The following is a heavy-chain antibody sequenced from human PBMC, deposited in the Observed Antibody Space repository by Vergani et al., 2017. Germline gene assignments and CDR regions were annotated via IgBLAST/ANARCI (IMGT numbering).Heavy chain of an antibody. CDR1: GGTFSSYT. Sequence: QVQLVQSGAEVKKPGSSVKVSCKASGGTFSSYTISWVRQAPGQGVEWMGIINPSGGSTSYAQKFQGRVTMTRDTSTSTVYMELSSLRAEDTAVYYCARRGSSGQKNSFDYWGQGTLVTVSS. CDR3: ARRGSSGQKNSFDY. J-gene: IGHJ4*02. D-gene: IGHD6-19*01. CDR2: INPSGGST. V-gene: IGHV1-46*01.